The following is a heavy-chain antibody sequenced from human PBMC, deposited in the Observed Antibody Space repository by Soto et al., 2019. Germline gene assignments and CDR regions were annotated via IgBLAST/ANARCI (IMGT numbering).Heavy chain of an antibody. V-gene: IGHV4-39*01. D-gene: IGHD3-10*01. CDR2: IYYSGST. CDR1: GGSISSSSYY. CDR3: ARHSGSRFTMVRGVIFPRYYFDY. Sequence: QLQLQESGPGLVKPSETLSLTCTVSGGSISSSSYYWGWIRQPPGKGLEWIGSIYYSGSTYYNPSLKSRVTISVDTSKNQFSLKLSSVTAADTAVYYCARHSGSRFTMVRGVIFPRYYFDYWGQGTLVTVSS. J-gene: IGHJ4*02.